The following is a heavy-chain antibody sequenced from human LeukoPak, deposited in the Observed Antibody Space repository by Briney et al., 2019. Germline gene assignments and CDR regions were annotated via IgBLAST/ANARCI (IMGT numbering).Heavy chain of an antibody. J-gene: IGHJ5*02. CDR1: GGSISSYY. CDR3: ARLVVVAGWFDP. D-gene: IGHD2-2*01. Sequence: PSETLSLTCTVSGGSISSYYWSWIRRPPGKGLEWIGYIYISGSTNYNPSLKSRVTISVDTSKNQFSLKLSSVTAADTAVYYCARLVVVAGWFDPWGQGTLVTVSS. CDR2: IYISGST. V-gene: IGHV4-4*09.